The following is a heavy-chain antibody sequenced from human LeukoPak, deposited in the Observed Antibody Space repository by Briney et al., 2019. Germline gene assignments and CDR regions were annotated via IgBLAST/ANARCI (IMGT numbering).Heavy chain of an antibody. V-gene: IGHV3-74*01. CDR2: IGGDGSRT. J-gene: IGHJ4*02. CDR1: GFTFSNFL. CDR3: VRSDAGGGSYYYY. D-gene: IGHD1-26*01. Sequence: QPGGSLRLSCAASGFTFSNFLMNWVRQGPGMALEWVSRIGGDGSRTFYADSVKGRFAISRDNAKNTLYLHMNSLRAEDTAVYYCVRSDAGGGSYYYYWGQGTLVTVSS.